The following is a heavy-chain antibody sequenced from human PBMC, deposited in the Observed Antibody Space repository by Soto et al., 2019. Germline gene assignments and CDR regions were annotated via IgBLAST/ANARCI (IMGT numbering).Heavy chain of an antibody. V-gene: IGHV4-30-4*01. CDR3: DRYSGYGGLRFDP. CDR1: GGSVSSGDYY. D-gene: IGHD5-12*01. CDR2: IHYSGST. Sequence: QEQLQESGPGLVKPSQTLSLTCTVSGGSVSSGDYYWSWIRQPPGKGLEWIGYIHYSGSTYYNPSLKSRVTISVDTSKNQFSLKLSSVTAADTAGYYCDRYSGYGGLRFDPWGEGTLVTVSS. J-gene: IGHJ5*02.